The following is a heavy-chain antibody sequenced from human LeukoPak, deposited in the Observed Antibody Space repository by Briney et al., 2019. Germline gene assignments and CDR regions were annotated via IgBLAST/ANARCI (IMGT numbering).Heavy chain of an antibody. CDR3: ARDGVGYSYGYSDY. Sequence: PSETLSLTCTVSGYSISSGYYWGWIRQPPGKGLGWIGSIYHSGSTYYNPSLKSRVTISVDTSKNQFSLKLSSVTAADTAVYYCARDGVGYSYGYSDYWGQGTLVTVSS. D-gene: IGHD5-18*01. J-gene: IGHJ4*02. CDR1: GYSISSGYY. V-gene: IGHV4-38-2*02. CDR2: IYHSGST.